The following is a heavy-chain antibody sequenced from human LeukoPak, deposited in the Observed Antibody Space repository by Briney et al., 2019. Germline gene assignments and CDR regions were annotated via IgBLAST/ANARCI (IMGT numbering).Heavy chain of an antibody. J-gene: IGHJ6*02. D-gene: IGHD5-18*01. CDR1: GFTFSSYA. CDR3: ATGGYSYGYYYGMDV. V-gene: IGHV3-23*01. CDR2: ISGSGGST. Sequence: GGSLRLSCAASGFTFSSYAMSWVRQAPGKGLEWVSAISGSGGSTYYADSVKGRFTISRDNSKNTLHLQMNSLRAEDTAVYYCATGGYSYGYYYGMDVWGQGTTVTVSS.